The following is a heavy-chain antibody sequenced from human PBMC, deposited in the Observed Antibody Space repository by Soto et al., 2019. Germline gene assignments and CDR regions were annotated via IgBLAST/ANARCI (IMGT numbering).Heavy chain of an antibody. CDR3: ARDGSSCYDFGLDYYYYMDV. D-gene: IGHD5-12*01. J-gene: IGHJ6*03. CDR2: IIPILGIA. Sequence: QVQLVQSGAEVKKPGSSVKVSCKASGGTFSSYTISWVRQAPGQGLEWMGRIIPILGIANYAQKFQGRVTITADKSTSTAYMELSSLRSEDTDVYYCARDGSSCYDFGLDYYYYMDVWGKGTTVTVSS. V-gene: IGHV1-69*08. CDR1: GGTFSSYT.